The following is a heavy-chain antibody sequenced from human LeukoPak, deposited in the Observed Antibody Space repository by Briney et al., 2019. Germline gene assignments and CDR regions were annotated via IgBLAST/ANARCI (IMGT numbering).Heavy chain of an antibody. Sequence: GGSLRLSCAASGFTFSSYAMSWVRQAPGKGLEGVSAISGSGGSTYYADSVKGRFTISRDNSKNTLYLQMNSLRAEDTAVYYCAVAAAGTAEVYYYYYYMDVWGKGTTVTVSS. D-gene: IGHD6-13*01. V-gene: IGHV3-23*01. CDR1: GFTFSSYA. CDR3: AVAAAGTAEVYYYYYYMDV. J-gene: IGHJ6*03. CDR2: ISGSGGST.